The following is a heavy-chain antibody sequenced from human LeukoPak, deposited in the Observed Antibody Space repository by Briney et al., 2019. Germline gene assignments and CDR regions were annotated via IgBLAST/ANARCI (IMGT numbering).Heavy chain of an antibody. CDR2: IQNDEIDK. V-gene: IGHV3-30*02. D-gene: IGHD4-23*01. CDR3: AKERKLLPFDC. J-gene: IGHJ4*02. CDR1: GFTFSSYG. Sequence: GGSLRLSCAASGFTFSSYGMHWVRRAPGKGLEWVAFIQNDEIDKFYADSVKGRFTVSRDNSRNTLYLQMNSLRVDDSAVYYCAKERKLLPFDCWGQGTRVTVSS.